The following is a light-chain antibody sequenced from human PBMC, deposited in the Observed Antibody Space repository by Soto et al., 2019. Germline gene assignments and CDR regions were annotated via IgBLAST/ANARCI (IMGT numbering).Light chain of an antibody. J-gene: IGLJ1*01. Sequence: QSALTQPPSASASPGQSVTISCTGTSSDVGGYNYVSWYQQRPGNAPKLMIYEVSQRPSGVPDRFSGSKSGNTATLTVSGLQAEDEADYYCSSFAGNNNRGVFGSGTKLTVL. CDR1: SSDVGGYNY. V-gene: IGLV2-8*01. CDR3: SSFAGNNNRGV. CDR2: EVS.